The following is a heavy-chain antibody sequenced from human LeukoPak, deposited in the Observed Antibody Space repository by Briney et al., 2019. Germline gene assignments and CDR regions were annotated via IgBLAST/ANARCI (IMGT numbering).Heavy chain of an antibody. CDR3: ARESIAVAGAPFDY. V-gene: IGHV3-21*01. D-gene: IGHD6-19*01. CDR1: GFTFSSYG. CDR2: ISTTSSYM. J-gene: IGHJ4*02. Sequence: GGSLRLSCAASGFTFSSYGMNWVRQAPGKGLEWVSFISTTSSYMSYADSVKGRFTISRDNAKNSLYLQMNSLRAEDTAVYYCARESIAVAGAPFDYWGQGTLVTVSS.